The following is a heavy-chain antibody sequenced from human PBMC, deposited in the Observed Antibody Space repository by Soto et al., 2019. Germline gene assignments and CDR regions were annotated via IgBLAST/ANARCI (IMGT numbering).Heavy chain of an antibody. CDR2: ISSSSEST. Sequence: GGSQRLSYAASGFIFSTYAMNWVRQAPGKGLEWVSAISSSSESTFYAECVRGRFTISRDNSINALYLHMRSLRPDDTAVYYCAHPRGYGVFDAVDIWGQGTMVTVSS. CDR3: AHPRGYGVFDAVDI. V-gene: IGHV3-23*01. D-gene: IGHD4-17*01. CDR1: GFIFSTYA. J-gene: IGHJ3*02.